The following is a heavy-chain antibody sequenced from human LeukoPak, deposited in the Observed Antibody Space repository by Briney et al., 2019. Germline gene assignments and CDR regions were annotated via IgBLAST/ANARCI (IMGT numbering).Heavy chain of an antibody. D-gene: IGHD6-19*01. J-gene: IGHJ5*02. Sequence: SETLSLTCTVSGGSISSSYWSWIRQPPGKGLEWIEYIYYSGSTNYNPSLKSRVTISVDTSKNQFSLKLSSVTAADTAVCYCARDSSGLNWFDPWGQGTLVTVSS. V-gene: IGHV4-59*01. CDR2: IYYSGST. CDR3: ARDSSGLNWFDP. CDR1: GGSISSSY.